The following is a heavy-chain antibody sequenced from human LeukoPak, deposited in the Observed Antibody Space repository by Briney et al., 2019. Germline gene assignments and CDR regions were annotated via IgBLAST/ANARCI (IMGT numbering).Heavy chain of an antibody. J-gene: IGHJ6*03. V-gene: IGHV4-61*02. CDR1: GGSISSGSYY. D-gene: IGHD4-11*01. CDR2: IHTSGST. CDR3: AREYSNPIYYYYYMDV. Sequence: PSQTLSLTCTVSGGSISSGSYYWSWIRQPAGKGLEWIGRIHTSGSTNYNPSLKSRVTISVDTSKNQFSLKLSSVTAADTAVYYCAREYSNPIYYYYYMDVWGKGTTVTVSS.